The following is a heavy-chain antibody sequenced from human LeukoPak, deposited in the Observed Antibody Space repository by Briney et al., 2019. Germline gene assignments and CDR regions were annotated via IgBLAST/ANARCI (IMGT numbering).Heavy chain of an antibody. Sequence: SETLSLTCTVSGGSISSGDYYWSWIRQPPGKGLEWIGYIYYSGSTYYNPSLKSRVTTSVDTSKNQFSLKLSSVTAADTAVYYCARVGRGYSGYVDYWGQGTLVTVSS. V-gene: IGHV4-30-4*01. D-gene: IGHD5-12*01. CDR3: ARVGRGYSGYVDY. CDR1: GGSISSGDYY. J-gene: IGHJ4*02. CDR2: IYYSGST.